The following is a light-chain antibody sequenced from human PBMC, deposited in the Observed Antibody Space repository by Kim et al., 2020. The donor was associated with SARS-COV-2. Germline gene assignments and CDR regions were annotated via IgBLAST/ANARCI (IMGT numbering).Light chain of an antibody. Sequence: SSELTQDPAVSVALGQTVRITCQGDSLRSYYATWYQQKPGQAPVLVIYGKNNRPSGIPDRFSGSSSGNTASLTITGAQADDEADYYCNSRDSNDNGVFGG. CDR3: NSRDSNDNGV. V-gene: IGLV3-19*01. J-gene: IGLJ3*02. CDR2: GKN. CDR1: SLRSYY.